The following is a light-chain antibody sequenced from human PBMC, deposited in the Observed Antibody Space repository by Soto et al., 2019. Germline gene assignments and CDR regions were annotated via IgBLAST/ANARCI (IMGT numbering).Light chain of an antibody. V-gene: IGKV3-20*01. J-gene: IGKJ1*01. CDR3: HQYGSSQWA. Sequence: EIVLTQYPGTLSLSPGERATLSCRASQSVSSSYLAWYQQKPGQAPRLRIYGASSRATGIPDRFSSSGSGTDFTLTIRRLEPEGFAVYYVHQYGSSQWAFSQGTKVEI. CDR1: QSVSSSY. CDR2: GAS.